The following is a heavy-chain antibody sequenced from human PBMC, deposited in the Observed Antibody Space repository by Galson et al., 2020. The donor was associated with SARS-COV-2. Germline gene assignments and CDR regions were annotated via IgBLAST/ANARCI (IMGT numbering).Heavy chain of an antibody. V-gene: IGHV3-23*01. J-gene: IGHJ4*02. D-gene: IGHD6-13*01. CDR3: AKEGIATGATFGYYFDY. Sequence: GGSLRLSCAASGFTFSSYAMSWVRQALGKGLEWVSAISGSGGSTYYADSVKGRFTISRDNSKITLYLQMNSLRAEDTAVYYCAKEGIATGATFGYYFDYWGQETLVTVSS. CDR1: GFTFSSYA. CDR2: ISGSGGST.